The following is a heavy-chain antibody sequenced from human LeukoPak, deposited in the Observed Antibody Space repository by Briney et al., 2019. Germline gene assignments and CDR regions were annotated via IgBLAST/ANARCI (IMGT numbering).Heavy chain of an antibody. CDR2: ISGSGGST. CDR3: AKDLEVVGTMIVVVITTTSFDY. V-gene: IGHV3-23*01. J-gene: IGHJ4*02. Sequence: GGSLRLSCAASGFTFSSYAMSWVRQAPGKGLEWVSAISGSGGSTYYADSVKGRFTISRDNSKNTLYLQMNSLRAEDTAVYYCAKDLEVVGTMIVVVITTTSFDYWGQGTLVTVSS. D-gene: IGHD3-22*01. CDR1: GFTFSSYA.